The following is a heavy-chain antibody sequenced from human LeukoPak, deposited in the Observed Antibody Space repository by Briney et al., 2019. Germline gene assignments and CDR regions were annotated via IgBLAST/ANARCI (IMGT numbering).Heavy chain of an antibody. Sequence: ASVKVSCKASGGTFSSYAISWVRQAPGQGLEWMGGIIPIFGTANYAQKFQGRVTITADESTSTAYMELSGLRSEDTAVYYCAPSRWYDYVWDKFDYWGQGTLVTVSS. CDR1: GGTFSSYA. J-gene: IGHJ4*02. CDR2: IIPIFGTA. D-gene: IGHD3-16*01. V-gene: IGHV1-69*13. CDR3: APSRWYDYVWDKFDY.